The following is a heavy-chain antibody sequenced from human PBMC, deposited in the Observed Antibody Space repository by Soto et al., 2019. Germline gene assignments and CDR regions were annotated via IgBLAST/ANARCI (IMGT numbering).Heavy chain of an antibody. CDR1: GFTFSSYS. V-gene: IGHV3-21*01. J-gene: IGHJ6*02. D-gene: IGHD3-10*01. Sequence: GGSLRLSCAASGFTFSSYSMNWVRQAPGKGLEWVSSISSSSSYIYYADSVKGRFTISRDNAKNSLYLQMNSLRAEDTAVYYCARETYYYGSGSYSTYYYGMDVWGQGTTVTVSS. CDR3: ARETYYYGSGSYSTYYYGMDV. CDR2: ISSSSSYI.